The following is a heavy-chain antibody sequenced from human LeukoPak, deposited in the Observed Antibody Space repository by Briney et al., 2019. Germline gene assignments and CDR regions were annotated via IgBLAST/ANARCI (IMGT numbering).Heavy chain of an antibody. D-gene: IGHD1-14*01. CDR2: INSDGSST. CDR1: GFTFSSYW. V-gene: IGHV3-74*01. CDR3: TRYNNDHFDY. J-gene: IGHJ4*02. Sequence: GGSLRLSCAASGFTFSSYWMHWVRHAPGKGLVWVSRINSDGSSTSYADSVKGRFTISRDNSKNTMSVQMDDLRAEDTAVYYCTRYNNDHFDYWGQGTLVTVSS.